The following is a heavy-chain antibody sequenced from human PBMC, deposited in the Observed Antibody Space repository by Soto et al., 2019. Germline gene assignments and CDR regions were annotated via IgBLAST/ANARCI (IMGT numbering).Heavy chain of an antibody. J-gene: IGHJ4*02. CDR1: GGPFNTYT. D-gene: IGHD2-21*01. Sequence: QVQLVQSGAEVKKPGSSVKVSCKVSGGPFNTYTISWVRQAPGQGLEWMGRIIPLFALANPAQTFQDRVTIPADKATNTASMETTSLRSEDTAIYYCMFDVKTGVVDFDYWGQGTLLTVSS. CDR3: MFDVKTGVVDFDY. CDR2: IIPLFALA. V-gene: IGHV1-69*02.